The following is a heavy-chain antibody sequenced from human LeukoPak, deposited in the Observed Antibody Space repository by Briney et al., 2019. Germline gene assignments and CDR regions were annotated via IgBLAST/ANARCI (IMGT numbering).Heavy chain of an antibody. CDR3: ARDRSNQGLSGIGFDY. D-gene: IGHD6-13*01. CDR2: ISSSSSYI. CDR1: GFTFSSYS. V-gene: IGHV3-21*01. Sequence: PGGSLRLSCAASGFTFSSYSMNWVRQAPGKGLEWVSSISSSSSYIYYADSVKGRFTISRDNAKNSLYLQMNSLRAEDTAVYFCARDRSNQGLSGIGFDYWGQGTLVTVSS. J-gene: IGHJ4*02.